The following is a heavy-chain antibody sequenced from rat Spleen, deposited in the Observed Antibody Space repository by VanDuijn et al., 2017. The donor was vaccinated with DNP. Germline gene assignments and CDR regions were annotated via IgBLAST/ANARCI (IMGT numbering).Heavy chain of an antibody. D-gene: IGHD1-9*01. CDR3: ASHTYYGYDYFVY. Sequence: EVQLVESGGGLVQPGRSLKLSCAASGFTFSNYDMTWVRQAPTKGLEWVASINSRGTSTYHRDSVKGRFTVSRDNAKTTLYLQMDSLRSEDSATYYCASHTYYGYDYFVYWGQGVMVTVSS. V-gene: IGHV5-25*01. CDR2: INSRGTST. CDR1: GFTFSNYD. J-gene: IGHJ2*01.